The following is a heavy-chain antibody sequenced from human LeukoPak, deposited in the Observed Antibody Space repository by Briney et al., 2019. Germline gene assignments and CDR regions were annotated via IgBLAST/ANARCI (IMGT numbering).Heavy chain of an antibody. CDR1: GGSISSSGYY. CDR2: IYYSGST. CDR3: ARHEYSGSYYGLSWFDP. V-gene: IGHV4-39*01. Sequence: SETLSLTCTDSGGSISSSGYYWGWIRPPPGKGLEWIASIYYSGSTYYNPSLKSRVTISVDTSKNQLSLKLSSLTAADTAVYYCARHEYSGSYYGLSWFDPWGQGTLVTVSS. J-gene: IGHJ5*02. D-gene: IGHD1-26*01.